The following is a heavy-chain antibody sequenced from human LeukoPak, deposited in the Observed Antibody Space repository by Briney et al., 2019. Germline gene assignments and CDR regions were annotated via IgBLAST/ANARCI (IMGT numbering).Heavy chain of an antibody. CDR2: ISDIGTTQ. CDR1: EFTFSSYE. V-gene: IGHV3-48*03. Sequence: GGSLRLSCAASEFTFSSYELNWARQAPGKGLEWVSYISDIGTTQHYADSVKGRFTISRDNAKNSLYLQMNSLTAEDTAVYYCARDRSKVTAYDDALDIWGQGTMVIVSS. CDR3: ARDRSKVTAYDDALDI. D-gene: IGHD2-21*02. J-gene: IGHJ3*02.